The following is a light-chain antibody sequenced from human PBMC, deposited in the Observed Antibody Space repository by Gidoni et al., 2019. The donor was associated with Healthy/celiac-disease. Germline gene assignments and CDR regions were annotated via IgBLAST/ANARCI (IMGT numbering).Light chain of an antibody. CDR3: QQSYSTLMYT. J-gene: IGKJ2*01. V-gene: IGKV1-39*01. CDR2: AAA. CDR1: QSLSSY. Sequence: DLQLTQSPSSLSASVGDRVTITCRASQSLSSYLYWYQQKPGKAPQLLIYAAATLQSGVPSRFSGSGSGTDFTLTISSLQPEDFATYYCQQSYSTLMYTFGQGTKLEIK.